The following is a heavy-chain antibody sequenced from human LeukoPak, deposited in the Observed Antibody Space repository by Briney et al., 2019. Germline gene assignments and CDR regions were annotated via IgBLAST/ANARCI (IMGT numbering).Heavy chain of an antibody. V-gene: IGHV3-66*02. CDR1: GIALNTND. J-gene: IGHJ4*01. CDR3: VRQGGGDNCR. Sequence: GGSLRLSCAAPGIALNTNDMNWGGQAPGRGLEWVSIIYPWGSAFYTDSVKGRFTVTRDESKNMMFLQMNTLRPDDTAMYYCVRQGGGDNCRWGQGALVTVSS. D-gene: IGHD4-23*01. CDR2: IYPWGSA.